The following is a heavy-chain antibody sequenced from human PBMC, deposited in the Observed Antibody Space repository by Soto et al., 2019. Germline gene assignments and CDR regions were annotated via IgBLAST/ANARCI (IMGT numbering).Heavy chain of an antibody. J-gene: IGHJ4*02. CDR2: TIPIFGTP. V-gene: IGHV1-69*13. CDR3: EAHSGSYVLDY. D-gene: IGHD3-16*01. Sequence: VEVSCKGFGGFFTNYGFSWVRQAPGQGLEWMGGTIPIFGTPNYAQRFQDRVTIIADKSTSTVYMEFNSLTYEDTAVYYCEAHSGSYVLDYWGRGTLVTVS. CDR1: GGFFTNYG.